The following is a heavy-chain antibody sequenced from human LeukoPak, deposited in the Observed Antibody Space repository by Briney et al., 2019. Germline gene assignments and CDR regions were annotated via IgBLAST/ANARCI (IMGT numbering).Heavy chain of an antibody. D-gene: IGHD3-10*01. CDR2: IWYDGSNK. J-gene: IGHJ4*02. CDR1: GFTFSSYG. Sequence: GSLRLSCAASGFTFSSYGMHWVRQAPGKGLEWVAVIWYDGSNKYYAGSVKGRFTISRDNSKNTLYLQMNSLRAEDTAVYYCARVSYYGSGSLGYWGQGTLVTVSS. CDR3: ARVSYYGSGSLGY. V-gene: IGHV3-33*01.